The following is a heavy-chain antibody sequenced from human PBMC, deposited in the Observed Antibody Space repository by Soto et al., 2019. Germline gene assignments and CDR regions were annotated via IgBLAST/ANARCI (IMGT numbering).Heavy chain of an antibody. CDR2: IYYSGST. V-gene: IGHV4-31*03. J-gene: IGHJ5*02. CDR3: ARGVGRLGPGWFDP. Sequence: SETLSLTCTVSGGSISSGGYYWIWIRQHPGKGLEWIGYIYYSGSTYYNPSLKSRVTISVDTSKNQFSLKLSSVTAADTAVYYCARGVGRLGPGWFDPWGQGTLVTVSS. D-gene: IGHD2-21*01. CDR1: GGSISSGGYY.